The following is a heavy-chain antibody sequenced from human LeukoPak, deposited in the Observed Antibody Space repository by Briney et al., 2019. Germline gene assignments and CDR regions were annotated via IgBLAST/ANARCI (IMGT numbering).Heavy chain of an antibody. V-gene: IGHV4-4*07. CDR1: GGSISSYY. CDR3: ARVSPGGNSDY. Sequence: PSETLSLTCTASGGSISSYYWSWIRQPAGKGLEWIGRIYSSGSTNYNPSLKSRVTMSVDMSRNQFSLKLSSVTAADTAVYYCARVSPGGNSDYLGQGTLVTVSS. D-gene: IGHD4-23*01. J-gene: IGHJ4*02. CDR2: IYSSGST.